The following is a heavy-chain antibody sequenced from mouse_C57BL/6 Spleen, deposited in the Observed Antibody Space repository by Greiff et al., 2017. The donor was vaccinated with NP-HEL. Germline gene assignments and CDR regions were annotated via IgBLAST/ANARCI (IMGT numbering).Heavy chain of an antibody. Sequence: QVQLQQSGPELVKPGASVKISCKASGYAFSSSWMNWVKQRPGKGLEWIGRIYPGDGDTNYNGKFKGKATLTADKSSSTAYMQLSSLTSEDSAVYFCARWGDGYYEGAMDYWGQGTSVTVSS. J-gene: IGHJ4*01. D-gene: IGHD2-3*01. CDR1: GYAFSSSW. CDR2: IYPGDGDT. V-gene: IGHV1-82*01. CDR3: ARWGDGYYEGAMDY.